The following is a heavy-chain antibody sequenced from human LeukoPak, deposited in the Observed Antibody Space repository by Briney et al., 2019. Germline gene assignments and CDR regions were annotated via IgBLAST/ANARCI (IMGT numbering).Heavy chain of an antibody. CDR1: GFNFSSYG. CDR2: IWNDGSEK. D-gene: IGHD2-21*01. V-gene: IGHV3-33*01. CDR3: ARDSGYYFDY. Sequence: PGRSLRLSCAVSGFNFSSYGMHWVRQAPGKGLELVAVIWNDGSEKYHADSVKGRFTISRDNSKNTLYLQMNSLRAEDTAVYYCARDSGYYFDYWGQGTLVTVSS. J-gene: IGHJ4*02.